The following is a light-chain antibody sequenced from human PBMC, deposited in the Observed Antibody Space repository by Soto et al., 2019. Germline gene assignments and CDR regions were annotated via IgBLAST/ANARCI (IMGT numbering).Light chain of an antibody. Sequence: DIQITHSPSTLSASVVDRVTITFLASQSISVWLAWYQQKAGKAPNLLIYKASRLESGVPSRFSGSGSETEFTLTISGLQPDDSATYYCQKYNSYSPKFGQGTKVDIK. J-gene: IGKJ1*01. CDR2: KAS. V-gene: IGKV1-5*03. CDR3: QKYNSYSPK. CDR1: QSISVW.